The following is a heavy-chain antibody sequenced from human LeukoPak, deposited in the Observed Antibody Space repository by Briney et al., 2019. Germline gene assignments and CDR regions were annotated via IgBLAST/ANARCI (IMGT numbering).Heavy chain of an antibody. CDR1: GFTFSNYA. D-gene: IGHD1-1*01. J-gene: IGHJ4*02. CDR2: VGRGGGDT. CDR3: VKHSGGVYGSSDY. Sequence: TGGSLRLSCVASGFTFSNYAASWFRRAPGKGLEWVSTVGRGGGDTYYADSVRGRFTISKDSSKNTLQMNSLSADDTAMYYCVKHSGGVYGSSDYWGQGILVTVSS. V-gene: IGHV3-23*01.